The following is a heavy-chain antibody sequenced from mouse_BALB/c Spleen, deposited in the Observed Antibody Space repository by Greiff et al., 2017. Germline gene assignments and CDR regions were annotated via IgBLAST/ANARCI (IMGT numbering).Heavy chain of an antibody. CDR3: ARDDYLAY. V-gene: IGHV1S81*02. CDR2: INPSNGRT. J-gene: IGHJ3*01. CDR1: GYTFTSYW. Sequence: QVQLQQPGAELVKPGASVKLSCKASGYTFTSYWMHWVKQRPGQGLEWIGEINPSNGRTNYNEKFKSKATLTVDKSSSTAYMQLSSLTSEDSAVYYCARDDYLAYWGQGTLVTVSA. D-gene: IGHD2-4*01.